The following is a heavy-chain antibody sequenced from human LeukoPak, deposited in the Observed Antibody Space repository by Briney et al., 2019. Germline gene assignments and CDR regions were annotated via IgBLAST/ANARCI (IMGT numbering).Heavy chain of an antibody. J-gene: IGHJ4*02. CDR1: GFTVSTNY. D-gene: IGHD3-10*01. Sequence: GCLRLSCAVSGFTVSTNYMTWVRQAPGKGLEWVSVIYSVGDTYYADSMKRRFTVSRDNSKNTLYLQMNSLRAEDTAVYYCARGGGGGNPFDYWGQGTPVSVSS. CDR2: IYSVGDT. CDR3: ARGGGGGNPFDY. V-gene: IGHV3-53*01.